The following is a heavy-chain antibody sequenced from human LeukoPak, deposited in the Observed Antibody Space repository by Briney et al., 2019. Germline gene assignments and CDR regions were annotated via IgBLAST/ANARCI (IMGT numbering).Heavy chain of an antibody. CDR3: ARSGRYCSGGSCSGGWFDP. D-gene: IGHD2-15*01. V-gene: IGHV4-31*03. CDR2: IYYSGST. Sequence: SETLSLTCTVSGGSISSGGYYWSWIRQHPGKGLEWIGYIYYSGSTYYNPSLKSRVTISVDTSKNQFSMKLSSVTAADTAVYYCARSGRYCSGGSCSGGWFDPWGQGTLVTVSS. CDR1: GGSISSGGYY. J-gene: IGHJ5*02.